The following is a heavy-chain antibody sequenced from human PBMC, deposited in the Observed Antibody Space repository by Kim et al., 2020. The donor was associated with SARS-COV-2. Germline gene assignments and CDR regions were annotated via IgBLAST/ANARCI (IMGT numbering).Heavy chain of an antibody. D-gene: IGHD6-19*01. V-gene: IGHV1-24*01. CDR3: ATGAAVAGTPARYYYYYGMDV. J-gene: IGHJ6*04. CDR2: FDPEDGET. CDR1: GYTLTELS. Sequence: ASVKVSCKVSGYTLTELSMHWVRQAPGKGLEWMGGFDPEDGETIYAQKFQGRVTMTEDTSTDTAYMELSSLRSEDTAVYYCATGAAVAGTPARYYYYYGMDVWGEGTTVTVSS.